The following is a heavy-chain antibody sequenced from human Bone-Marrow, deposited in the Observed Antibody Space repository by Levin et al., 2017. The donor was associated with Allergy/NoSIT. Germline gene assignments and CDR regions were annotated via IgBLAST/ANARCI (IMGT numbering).Heavy chain of an antibody. CDR1: GGSNSNYY. V-gene: IGHV4-4*07. D-gene: IGHD3-10*01. CDR3: ARGGNWFDP. J-gene: IGHJ5*02. Sequence: TGLVSGGSNSNYYWSWIRQPAGKGREGKGKRGRKGRSNYNPSLKNLFTMSMGPSKNQFSLNLTSVTAADTAVYYCARGGNWFDPWGQGTPVTVSS. CDR2: RGRKGRS.